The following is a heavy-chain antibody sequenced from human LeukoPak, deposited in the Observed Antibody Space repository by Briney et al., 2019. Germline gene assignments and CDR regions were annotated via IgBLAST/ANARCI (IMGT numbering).Heavy chain of an antibody. V-gene: IGHV4-39*07. Sequence: PSETLSLTCTVSGGSISSSSYYWGWIRQPPGKGLEWIGSIYYSGRTYYNPSLKSRVTISVDTSKNQFSLKLRSVTAADTAVYYCARDAGYCSGGSCYPEDAFDIWGQGTMVTVSS. CDR3: ARDAGYCSGGSCYPEDAFDI. CDR2: IYYSGRT. J-gene: IGHJ3*02. CDR1: GGSISSSSYY. D-gene: IGHD2-15*01.